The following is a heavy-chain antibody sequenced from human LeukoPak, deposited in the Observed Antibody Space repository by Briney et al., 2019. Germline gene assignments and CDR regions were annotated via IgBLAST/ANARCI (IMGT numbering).Heavy chain of an antibody. D-gene: IGHD1-26*01. CDR1: GFTFDDYA. CDR2: ISWNSGSI. V-gene: IGHV3-9*01. J-gene: IGHJ4*02. Sequence: GGSLRLSCAASGFTFDDYAMHWVRQAPGKGLEWVSGISWNSGSIGYADSVKGRFTISRDNAKNSLYLQMKSLGAEDTALYYCGKVPGGGWELLGNYDYWGQGTLVTVSS. CDR3: GKVPGGGWELLGNYDY.